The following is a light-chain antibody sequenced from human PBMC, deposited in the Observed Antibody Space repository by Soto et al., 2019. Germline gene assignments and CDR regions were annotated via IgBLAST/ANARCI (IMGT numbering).Light chain of an antibody. CDR3: QQYYSTPIT. CDR1: QSVLYSSNNKNY. CDR2: WAS. Sequence: DIVMTQSPDSLAVSLGERATINCKSSQSVLYSSNNKNYLAWYQQKPGQPPKLLIYWASTRESGVPDRFSGSGSGTDFTLTISSLQAEDEAVYYCQQYYSTPITVGQGTRLEIK. V-gene: IGKV4-1*01. J-gene: IGKJ5*01.